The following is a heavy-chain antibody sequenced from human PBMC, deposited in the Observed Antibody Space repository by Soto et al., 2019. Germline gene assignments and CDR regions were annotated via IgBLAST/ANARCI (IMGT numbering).Heavy chain of an antibody. CDR1: GFTFKTYD. J-gene: IGHJ5*02. CDR3: ARGRSNDFSSSPPPRFDP. Sequence: QLMESGGGFVQPGGSLTLSCVASGFTFKTYDMYWVRQVPGQGLEWVAGIGTLRDTFYSAAVAGRFIVSRENGRNSLYLQMNSLRVGDSGIYFCARGRSNDFSSSPPPRFDPWGRGTRVTVSS. D-gene: IGHD2-21*02. V-gene: IGHV3-13*01. CDR2: IGTLRDT.